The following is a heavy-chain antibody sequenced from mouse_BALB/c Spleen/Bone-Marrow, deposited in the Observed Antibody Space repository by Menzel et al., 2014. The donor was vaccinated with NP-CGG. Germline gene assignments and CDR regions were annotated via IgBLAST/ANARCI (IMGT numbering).Heavy chain of an antibody. D-gene: IGHD2-3*01. CDR3: ARRGYDGYH. V-gene: IGHV1-9*01. J-gene: IGHJ2*01. CDR1: GYTFSSYW. Sequence: VRLMESGAELMEPGASVRISCKATGYTFSSYWIDWVKQRPGHGLEWIGEILPGSGSTNYNEKFKGKATFTADTSSNTAYMQLSSLTSEDSAVYYCARRGYDGYHWGQGTTLTVSS. CDR2: ILPGSGST.